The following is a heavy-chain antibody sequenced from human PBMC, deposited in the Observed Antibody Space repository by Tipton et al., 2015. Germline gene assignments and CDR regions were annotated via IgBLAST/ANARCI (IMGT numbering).Heavy chain of an antibody. V-gene: IGHV4-39*01. D-gene: IGHD3-16*01. J-gene: IGHJ3*02. CDR3: ARLPFXGGPCDDVFDI. CDR1: GGSISTDGYY. Sequence: TLSLTCNVSGGSISTDGYYWGWIRQSPGEGLEWIGTIYHSGNPRYNPSLKSRAIISVDTSKNQFSLKLSSVTATDTALYYCARLPFXGGPCDDVFDIWGRGTKVTVSS. CDR2: IYHSGNP.